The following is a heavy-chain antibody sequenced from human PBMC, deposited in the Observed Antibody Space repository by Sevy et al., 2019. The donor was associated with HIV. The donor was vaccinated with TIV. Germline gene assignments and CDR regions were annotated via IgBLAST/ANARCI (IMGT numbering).Heavy chain of an antibody. CDR3: TRDHWDHGSGSFHFAS. D-gene: IGHD3-10*01. V-gene: IGHV3-53*01. CDR2: ISAGIST. Sequence: GESLKISCAASGFSVRDNSMSWVRQAPGQGLEWVSVISAGISTYYAESVQGRFTISRDISGNMGYLQMNSLRPEDTAHYYCTRDHWDHGSGSFHFASWGQGTLVTVSS. CDR1: GFSVRDNS. J-gene: IGHJ4*02.